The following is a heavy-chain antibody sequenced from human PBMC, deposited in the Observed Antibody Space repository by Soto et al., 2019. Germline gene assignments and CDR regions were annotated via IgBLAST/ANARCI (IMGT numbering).Heavy chain of an antibody. CDR1: GYTFTSYG. J-gene: IGHJ4*02. CDR2: ISAYNGNT. Sequence: ASVKVSCKASGYTFTSYGISWVRQAPGQGLEWMGWISAYNGNTNYAQKLQGRVTMTTDTSTSTAYMELRSLRSDDTAVYYCARDELSPGLGYQLPGFFDYWGQGTLVTVSS. V-gene: IGHV1-18*01. CDR3: ARDELSPGLGYQLPGFFDY. D-gene: IGHD2-2*01.